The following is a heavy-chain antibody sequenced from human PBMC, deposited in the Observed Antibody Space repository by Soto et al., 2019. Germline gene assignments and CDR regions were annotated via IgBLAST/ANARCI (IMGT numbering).Heavy chain of an antibody. CDR3: ARGVYCYDSSGLFDY. Sequence: ASEKVSCKASGGTFSSYAISWVRQAPGQGLEWMGGIIPIFGTANYAQKFQGRVTITADESTSTAYMELSSLRSEDAADYCCARGVYCYDSSGLFDYWGQGTLVTVSS. CDR1: GGTFSSYA. CDR2: IIPIFGTA. D-gene: IGHD3-22*01. J-gene: IGHJ4*02. V-gene: IGHV1-69*13.